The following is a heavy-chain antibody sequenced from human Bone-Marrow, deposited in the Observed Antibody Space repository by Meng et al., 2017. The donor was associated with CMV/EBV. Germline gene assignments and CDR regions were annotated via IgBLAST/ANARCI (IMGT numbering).Heavy chain of an antibody. CDR3: ARDGGGSGTKYYYYYGMDV. V-gene: IGHV1-2*02. CDR1: GYTFTGYY. Sequence: ASVKVSCKASGYTFTGYYIHWVRQAPGQGLEWMGWINPNSGGTNYAQKFQGRVTMTRDTSISTAYMELSRLRSDDTAVYYCARDGGGSGTKYYYYYGMDVWGQGTTVTVSS. J-gene: IGHJ6*02. D-gene: IGHD3-10*01. CDR2: INPNSGGT.